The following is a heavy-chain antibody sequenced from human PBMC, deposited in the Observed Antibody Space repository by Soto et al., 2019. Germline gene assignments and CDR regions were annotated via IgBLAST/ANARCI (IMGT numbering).Heavy chain of an antibody. CDR3: ARQGRAYGSGSYHSYYYYYYMDV. CDR2: IYYSGST. CDR1: GGSISSSSYY. Sequence: QLQLQESGPGLVKPSETLSLTCTVSGGSISSSSYYWGWIRQPPGKGLEWIGSIYYSGSTYYNPSLKSRVAISVDTSKNQYSQKLSSVTAADTAVYYCARQGRAYGSGSYHSYYYYYYMDVWGKGTTVTVSS. J-gene: IGHJ6*03. D-gene: IGHD3-10*01. V-gene: IGHV4-39*01.